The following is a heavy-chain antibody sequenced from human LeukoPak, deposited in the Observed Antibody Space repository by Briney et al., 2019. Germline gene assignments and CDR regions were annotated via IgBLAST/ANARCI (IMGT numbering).Heavy chain of an antibody. Sequence: ASVKVSCKASGYTFTAYYMHWVRQAPGQGLEWMGWINPNSGGTNYAQKFQGRVTMTRDTSISTAYMELSRLRSDDTAVYYCARDREPPHYYYYYMDVWGKGTTVTVSS. D-gene: IGHD1-14*01. CDR3: ARDREPPHYYYYYMDV. CDR2: INPNSGGT. J-gene: IGHJ6*03. CDR1: GYTFTAYY. V-gene: IGHV1-2*02.